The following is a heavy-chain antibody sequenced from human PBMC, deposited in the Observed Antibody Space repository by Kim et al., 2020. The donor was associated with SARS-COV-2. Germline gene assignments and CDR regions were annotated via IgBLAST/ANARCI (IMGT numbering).Heavy chain of an antibody. CDR3: ARGPAAVAVAGLDWFDP. CDR1: GFTVSSNY. CDR2: IYSGGST. V-gene: IGHV3-53*04. Sequence: GGSLRLSCAASGFTVSSNYMSWVRQAPGKGLEWVSVIYSGGSTYYADSVKGRFTISRHNSKNTLYLQMNSLRAEDTAVYYCARGPAAVAVAGLDWFDPWGQGTLVTVAS. J-gene: IGHJ5*02. D-gene: IGHD6-19*01.